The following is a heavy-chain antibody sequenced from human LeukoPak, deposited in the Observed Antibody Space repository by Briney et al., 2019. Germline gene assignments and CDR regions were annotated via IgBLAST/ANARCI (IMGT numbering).Heavy chain of an antibody. CDR3: ARDRGPIAVAGRCFDY. CDR1: GGTFSSYA. Sequence: ASVKVSCKASGGTFSSYAISWVRQAPGQGLEWMGGIIPIFGTANYAQKFQGRVTITADESTSTAYMELSSLRSEDTAVYYCARDRGPIAVAGRCFDYWGQGTLVTVSS. D-gene: IGHD6-19*01. V-gene: IGHV1-69*01. CDR2: IIPIFGTA. J-gene: IGHJ4*02.